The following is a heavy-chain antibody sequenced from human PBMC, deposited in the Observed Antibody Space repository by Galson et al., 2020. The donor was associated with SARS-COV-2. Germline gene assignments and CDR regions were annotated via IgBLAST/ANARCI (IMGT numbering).Heavy chain of an antibody. CDR2: IYYSGST. D-gene: IGHD3-10*01. Sequence: SETLSLTCTVSGGSISSGGYYWSWIRQHPGKGLEWIGYIYYSGSTYYNPSLKSRVTISVDTSKNQFSLKLSSVTAADTAVYYCARGLGVFYGSGSYYNEQRFDPWGQGTLVTVSS. J-gene: IGHJ5*02. CDR3: ARGLGVFYGSGSYYNEQRFDP. V-gene: IGHV4-31*03. CDR1: GGSISSGGYY.